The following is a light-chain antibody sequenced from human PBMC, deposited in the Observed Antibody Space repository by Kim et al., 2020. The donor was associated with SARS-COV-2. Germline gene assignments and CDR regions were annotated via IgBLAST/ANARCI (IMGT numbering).Light chain of an antibody. CDR2: RDN. Sequence: QSVLTQPPSTSETPGQRVTISCSGSTSNIGRNSVYWYQQLPGTAPKLLIYRDNQRPSGVPDRFSGSKSGTSASLAIRGLRSEDEADYYCATWDDSLSGWLFGGGTKVTVL. CDR3: ATWDDSLSGWL. V-gene: IGLV1-47*01. J-gene: IGLJ3*02. CDR1: TSNIGRNS.